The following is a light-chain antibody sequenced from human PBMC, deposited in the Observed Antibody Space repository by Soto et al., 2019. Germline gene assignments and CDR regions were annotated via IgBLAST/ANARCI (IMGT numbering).Light chain of an antibody. CDR1: QGISSW. Sequence: DIQMTQSPSSLSASVGDRVTITCRASQGISSWLAWYQQKPGTAPKSLIYAASNLQSGVTSRFSGSGSGKNVTLTIISLQPEDFATYYCQQYNSYPITFGQGTRLEI. J-gene: IGKJ5*01. CDR3: QQYNSYPIT. CDR2: AAS. V-gene: IGKV1D-16*01.